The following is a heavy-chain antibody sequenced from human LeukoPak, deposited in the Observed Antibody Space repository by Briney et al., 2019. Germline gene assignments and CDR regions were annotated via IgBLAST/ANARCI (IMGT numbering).Heavy chain of an antibody. D-gene: IGHD2-8*01. J-gene: IGHJ4*02. CDR2: TGTAGDT. Sequence: PGGSLRLFCAASGFTFSTYDFHWDRQTTGKGLEWVSATGTAGDTWYSGSVKGRFTISRENAKSSMYLQMNSLRAGDTAVYYCARQNRNGFDYWGQGTLVTVSS. V-gene: IGHV3-13*01. CDR3: ARQNRNGFDY. CDR1: GFTFSTYD.